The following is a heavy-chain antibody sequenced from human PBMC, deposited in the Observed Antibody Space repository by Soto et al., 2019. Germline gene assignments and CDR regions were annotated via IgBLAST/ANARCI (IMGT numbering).Heavy chain of an antibody. CDR3: ARVSGHNTGYYSVYFMDV. Sequence: QVQLQESGPGLVKPSQTLSLTCNVSGGSISSGDYYWTWIRQSPGKGLEWIGYIYYTGSTFYSPSLKSRVTISPDTSENHFSLDMNSVTAADTAVYFCARVSGHNTGYYSVYFMDVWGQGTTVTVSS. J-gene: IGHJ6*02. CDR2: IYYTGST. D-gene: IGHD5-18*01. V-gene: IGHV4-30-4*01. CDR1: GGSISSGDYY.